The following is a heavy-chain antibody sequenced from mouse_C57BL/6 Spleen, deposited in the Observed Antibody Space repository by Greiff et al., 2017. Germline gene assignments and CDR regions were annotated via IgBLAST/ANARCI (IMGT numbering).Heavy chain of an antibody. CDR1: GFTFSSYA. J-gene: IGHJ2*01. CDR3: AREQVAYVVDY. D-gene: IGHD6-5*01. Sequence: EVKLVESGGGLVQPGGSLKLSCAASGFTFSSYAMSWVRQTPDKRLEWVATISNGGSYTYYPDNVKGRFTISRDNAKNNLYLQMSHLKSEDTAMYYCAREQVAYVVDYWGQGTTLTVAS. CDR2: ISNGGSYT. V-gene: IGHV5-4*01.